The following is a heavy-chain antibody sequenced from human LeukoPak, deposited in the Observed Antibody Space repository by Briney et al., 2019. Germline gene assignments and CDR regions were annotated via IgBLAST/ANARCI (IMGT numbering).Heavy chain of an antibody. D-gene: IGHD2-15*01. CDR1: GYTFTSYG. J-gene: IGHJ6*03. Sequence: ASVKVSCKASGYTFTSYGISWVRQAPGQGLEWMGWISAYNGNTNYAQKLQGRVTMTTDTSTSTAYMELRSLRSDDTAVYYCARRRDSVCSGGSCLGYYYYYMDVWGKGTTVTVSS. V-gene: IGHV1-18*01. CDR3: ARRRDSVCSGGSCLGYYYYYMDV. CDR2: ISAYNGNT.